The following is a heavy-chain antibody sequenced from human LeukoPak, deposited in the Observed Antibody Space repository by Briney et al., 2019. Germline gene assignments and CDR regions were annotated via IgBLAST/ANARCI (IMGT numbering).Heavy chain of an antibody. CDR1: GFTFSNYW. V-gene: IGHV3-74*01. D-gene: IGHD6-19*01. J-gene: IGHJ4*02. CDR3: ARDHAVAGSDLHY. Sequence: GGSLRLSCTASGFTFSNYWMYWVRQTSGKGLVWVSRINPDGSTTNHADSVKGRFTISRDNAKNTLYLQMNSLRVEDTAVYYCARDHAVAGSDLHYWGQGILVTVSS. CDR2: INPDGSTT.